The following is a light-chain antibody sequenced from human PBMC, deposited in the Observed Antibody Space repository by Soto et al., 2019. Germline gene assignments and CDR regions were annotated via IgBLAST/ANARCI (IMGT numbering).Light chain of an antibody. CDR3: SSYTSSSTLYV. V-gene: IGLV2-14*02. Sequence: QSALTQPASVSGSPGQSITISCTGTSSDVGSYNLVSWYQHHPGRAPKLIIYEVTNRPSGVSNRFSGSKSGNTASLTISGLRTEDEADYYCSSYTSSSTLYVFATGTKLTVL. CDR1: SSDVGSYNL. J-gene: IGLJ1*01. CDR2: EVT.